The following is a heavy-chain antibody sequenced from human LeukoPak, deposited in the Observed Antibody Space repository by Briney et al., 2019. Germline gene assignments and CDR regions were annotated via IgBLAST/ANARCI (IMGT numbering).Heavy chain of an antibody. D-gene: IGHD3-22*01. CDR3: ARVIPTYYYDSSGYYSFDY. V-gene: IGHV4-34*01. CDR1: GGSFSGYY. Sequence: PSETLSLTCAVYGGSFSGYYWSWIRQPPGKGLEWIGEINHSGSTNYNPSLKSRVTIPVDTSKNQFSLKLSSVTAADTAVYYCARVIPTYYYDSSGYYSFDYWGQGTLVTVSS. CDR2: INHSGST. J-gene: IGHJ4*02.